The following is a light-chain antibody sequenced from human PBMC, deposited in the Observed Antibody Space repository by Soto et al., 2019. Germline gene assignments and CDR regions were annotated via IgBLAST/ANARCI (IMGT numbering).Light chain of an antibody. CDR1: QRIDSSS. Sequence: EIVLTQSPGTLSLSPGERATLSCRASQRIDSSSLVWYQQRPGQAPRLLIYAVSTRATGIPDRFSGSGSGTDFTLTVSRLEPDDFAVYYCQRYDHSPPRYTFGQGTKLEI. J-gene: IGKJ2*01. V-gene: IGKV3-20*01. CDR3: QRYDHSPPRYT. CDR2: AVS.